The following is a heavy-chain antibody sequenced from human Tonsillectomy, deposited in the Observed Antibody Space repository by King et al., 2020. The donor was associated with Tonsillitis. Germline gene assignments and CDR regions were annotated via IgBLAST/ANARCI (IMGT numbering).Heavy chain of an antibody. CDR3: AGERYPSSAYAGPIDY. Sequence: QLVQSGAEVKKPGASVKVSCKASGYTFTSYGLSWVRQAPGQGLEWMGWISTYSGDTKYAQKLQGRVSMTTETSTSTAYMELSSLRSDDTAVYYCAGERYPSSAYAGPIDYWGRGTLVTVSS. CDR1: GYTFTSYG. D-gene: IGHD5-12*01. CDR2: ISTYSGDT. J-gene: IGHJ4*02. V-gene: IGHV1-18*01.